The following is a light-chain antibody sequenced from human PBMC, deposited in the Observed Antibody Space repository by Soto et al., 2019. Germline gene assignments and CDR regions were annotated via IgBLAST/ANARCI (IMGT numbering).Light chain of an antibody. CDR2: GAS. Sequence: EIVMTQSPGTLSVSPGERATLSCRASQSVSSNLAWYQQKPGQDTRLLIYGASARATGIPDRVSGSGSGTEVTLTISSLQSEDIAVYYCQQYNNWPKTFGQGTKVDIK. CDR1: QSVSSN. J-gene: IGKJ1*01. V-gene: IGKV3-15*01. CDR3: QQYNNWPKT.